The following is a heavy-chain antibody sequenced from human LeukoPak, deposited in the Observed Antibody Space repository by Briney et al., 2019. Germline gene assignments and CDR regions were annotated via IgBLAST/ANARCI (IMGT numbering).Heavy chain of an antibody. CDR2: IYYSGST. CDR3: ARDQGGYYDFWSGYYRDHNWFDP. V-gene: IGHV4-30-4*02. Sequence: PSETLSLTCTVSGGSISSGDYYWSWIRQPPGKGLEWIGYIYYSGSTYYNPSLKSRVTISVDTSKNQFSLKLSSVTAADTAVYYCARDQGGYYDFWSGYYRDHNWFDPWGQGTLVTVSS. D-gene: IGHD3-3*01. J-gene: IGHJ5*02. CDR1: GGSISSGDYY.